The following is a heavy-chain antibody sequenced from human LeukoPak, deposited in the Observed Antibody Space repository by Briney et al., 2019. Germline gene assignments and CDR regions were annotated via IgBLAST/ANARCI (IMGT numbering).Heavy chain of an antibody. CDR1: GVTFSRYN. V-gene: IGHV3-21*01. D-gene: IGHD6-19*01. Sequence: GGSLRLSCAGSGVTFSRYNMSWFRQAPGKGLERVSSISSSSRHIFYADSVKGRFTISRDDAKNSLFLQMNSLRADDTAVYYCARDAQWLVPEGYYYYMDVWGKGTTVTVS. J-gene: IGHJ6*03. CDR2: ISSSSRHI. CDR3: ARDAQWLVPEGYYYYMDV.